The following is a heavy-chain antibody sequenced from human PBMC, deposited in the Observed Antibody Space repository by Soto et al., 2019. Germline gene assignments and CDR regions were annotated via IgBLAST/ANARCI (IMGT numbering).Heavy chain of an antibody. D-gene: IGHD3-22*01. V-gene: IGHV4-39*02. CDR1: GDSISSSNYY. CDR3: ARSNSGYYKWFDP. J-gene: IGHJ5*02. CDR2: IYYSGTT. Sequence: HLQLQESGPGLVKPSETLSLTCTVSGDSISSSNYYWGWIRQPPGKGLEWIANIYYSGTTYCNPSLKGRVAISVDTSKNHFSLKLSSVTAADTAIYYCARSNSGYYKWFDPWGQGTLVTVSS.